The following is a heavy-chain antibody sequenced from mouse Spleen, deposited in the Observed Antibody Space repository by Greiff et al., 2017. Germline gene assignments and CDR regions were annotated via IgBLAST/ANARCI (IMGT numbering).Heavy chain of an antibody. D-gene: IGHD1-2*01. V-gene: IGHV1-82*01. Sequence: QVQLQQSGPEPVKPGASVKISCKASGYAFSSSWMNWVKQRPGKGLEWIGRIYPGDGDTNYNGKFKGKATLTADKSSSTAYMQLSSLTSEDSAVYFCARGPITTASWFAYWGQGTLVTVSA. CDR2: IYPGDGDT. CDR1: GYAFSSSW. CDR3: ARGPITTASWFAY. J-gene: IGHJ3*01.